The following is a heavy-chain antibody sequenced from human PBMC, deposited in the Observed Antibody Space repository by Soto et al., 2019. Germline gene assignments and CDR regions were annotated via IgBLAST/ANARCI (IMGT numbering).Heavy chain of an antibody. J-gene: IGHJ4*02. V-gene: IGHV3-48*01. Sequence: GGSLRLSCAASGLTFSSYNMKWVRQAPEKGIEWVSYIDISGRTTYYGDSVKGRFTISRDNAKNLLYMQMDSLRAEDTAVYYCARSNFGGLPLDYWGQGTLVTVSS. CDR2: IDISGRTT. CDR3: ARSNFGGLPLDY. CDR1: GLTFSSYN. D-gene: IGHD3-10*01.